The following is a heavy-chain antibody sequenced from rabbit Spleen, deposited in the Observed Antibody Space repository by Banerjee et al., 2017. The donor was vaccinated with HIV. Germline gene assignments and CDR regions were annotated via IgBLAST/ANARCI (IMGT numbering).Heavy chain of an antibody. CDR2: IDTGSSGFT. D-gene: IGHD1-1*01. Sequence: QSLEESGGDLGKHGASLTLTCIASGVSFSGSSYMCWVRQAPGKGLEWIACIDTGSSGFTYFASWAKGRFTISRASSTTVTLRMTSLTAADTATYFCARDTSSSFSSYGMDLWCPGTLVTVS. V-gene: IGHV1S40*01. J-gene: IGHJ6*01. CDR3: ARDTSSSFSSYGMDL. CDR1: GVSFSGSSY.